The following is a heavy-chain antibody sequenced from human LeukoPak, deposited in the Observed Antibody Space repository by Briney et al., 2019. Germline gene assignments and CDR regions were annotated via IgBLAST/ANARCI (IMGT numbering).Heavy chain of an antibody. J-gene: IGHJ4*02. CDR3: ARDLRITMIVVVIAGGFDY. V-gene: IGHV3-48*01. D-gene: IGHD3-22*01. Sequence: GGSLRLSCAASGFTFYSYDMNWVRQAPGKGLEWVSYISSSSSTIYYADSVKGRFTISRDNAKNSLYLQMNSLRAEDTAVYYCARDLRITMIVVVIAGGFDYWGQGTLVTVSS. CDR2: ISSSSSTI. CDR1: GFTFYSYD.